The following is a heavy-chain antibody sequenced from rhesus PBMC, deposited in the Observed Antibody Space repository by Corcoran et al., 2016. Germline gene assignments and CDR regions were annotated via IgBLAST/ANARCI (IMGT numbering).Heavy chain of an antibody. J-gene: IGHJ4*01. Sequence: QVQLQESGPGLVKPSETLSLTCAVSGYSISSNYWSWIRQPPGKGLEWIGYIYGSSGSTYYNPSLKSRVTISTETSKNQFSLKLSSVTAADTAVYYCARGDSGTWIPFDYWGQGVLVTVSS. CDR2: IYGSSGST. D-gene: IGHD6-25*01. CDR3: ARGDSGTWIPFDY. V-gene: IGHV4-147*01. CDR1: GYSISSNY.